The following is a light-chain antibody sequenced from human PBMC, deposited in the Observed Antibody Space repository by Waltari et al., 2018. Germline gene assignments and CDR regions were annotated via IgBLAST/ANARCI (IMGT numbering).Light chain of an antibody. Sequence: DVQMTQSPYTLSASVGDRITITCRASQSLNDLLAWYQQKPGKAPRLLIQKASDLQSGVPARFSGSGSGTEFTLTISGLQPDDFATYYCQQCNTYSFNFGPGTTVHIK. J-gene: IGKJ3*01. CDR1: QSLNDL. CDR2: KAS. V-gene: IGKV1-5*03. CDR3: QQCNTYSFN.